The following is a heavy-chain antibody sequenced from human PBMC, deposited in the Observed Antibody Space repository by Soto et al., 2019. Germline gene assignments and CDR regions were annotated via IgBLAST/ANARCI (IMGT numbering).Heavy chain of an antibody. CDR3: AESPGGSGWGHFDY. J-gene: IGHJ4*02. Sequence: PGGSLRLSCAASGFTFSSYGMHWVRQAPGKGLEWVAVITYDGSNKYYADSVKGRFTISRDNSKNTLYLQMNSLRAEDTAVYYCAESPGGSGWGHFDYWGQGTLVTVSS. CDR2: ITYDGSNK. V-gene: IGHV3-30*18. CDR1: GFTFSSYG. D-gene: IGHD6-19*01.